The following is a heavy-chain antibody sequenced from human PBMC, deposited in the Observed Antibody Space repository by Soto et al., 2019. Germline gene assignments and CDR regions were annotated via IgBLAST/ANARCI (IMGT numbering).Heavy chain of an antibody. D-gene: IGHD2-21*01. CDR2: IYYSGST. CDR1: GGSISSSSYY. Sequence: PSETLSLTCTVSGGSISSSSYYWGWIRQPPGKGLEWIGSIYYSGSTYYNPSLKSRVTISVDTSKNQFSLQLSSVTAADTAVYYCARHAVHRCGFTDYWGQVTLGTVSS. J-gene: IGHJ4*02. V-gene: IGHV4-39*01. CDR3: ARHAVHRCGFTDY.